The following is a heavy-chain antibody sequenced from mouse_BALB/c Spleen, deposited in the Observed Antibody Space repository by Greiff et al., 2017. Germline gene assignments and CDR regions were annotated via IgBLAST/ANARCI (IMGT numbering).Heavy chain of an antibody. CDR2: IHPSDGET. CDR1: GYSFTSYW. CDR3: AREGRETARAPAY. D-gene: IGHD3-2*01. J-gene: IGHJ3*01. V-gene: IGHV1-74*01. Sequence: VQLQQPGAELVRPGASVKLSCKASGYSFTSYWMNWVKQRPGQGLEWIGMIHPSDGETRLNQKFKDKATLTVDKSSSTAYMQLSSPTSEDSAVYYCAREGRETARAPAYWGQGTRVTGSA.